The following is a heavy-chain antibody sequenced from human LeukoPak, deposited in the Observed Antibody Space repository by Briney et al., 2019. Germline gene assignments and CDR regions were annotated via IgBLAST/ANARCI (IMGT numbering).Heavy chain of an antibody. D-gene: IGHD6-13*01. J-gene: IGHJ5*02. CDR3: ARTGYRAAAGTLNWFDP. CDR1: GGSISSYY. V-gene: IGHV4-59*01. Sequence: SETLSLTCAVYGGSISSYYWSWIRQPPGKGLEWIGYIYYSGSTNYNPSLKSRVTISVDTSKNQFSLKLSSVTAADTAVYYCARTGYRAAAGTLNWFDPWGQGTLVTVSS. CDR2: IYYSGST.